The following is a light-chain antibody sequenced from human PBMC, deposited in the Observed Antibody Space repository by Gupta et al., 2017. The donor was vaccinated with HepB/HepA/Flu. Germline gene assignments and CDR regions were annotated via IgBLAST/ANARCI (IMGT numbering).Light chain of an antibody. J-gene: IGKJ4*01. V-gene: IGKV1-5*03. CDR3: QQYNSYPLT. Sequence: DIQLTQSPSTLSASVGDRVTITCRASQSISSWLAWYQQKPRKAPKLLISKASSLESGVPSRFSGSGSGTEFTLTISSLQPDDFATYYCQQYNSYPLTFGGGTKVEIK. CDR1: QSISSW. CDR2: KAS.